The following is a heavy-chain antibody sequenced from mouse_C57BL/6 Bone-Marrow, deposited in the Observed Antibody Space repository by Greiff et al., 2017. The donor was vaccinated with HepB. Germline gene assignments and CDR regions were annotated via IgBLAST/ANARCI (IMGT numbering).Heavy chain of an antibody. V-gene: IGHV1-55*01. J-gene: IGHJ4*01. CDR2: IYPGSGST. D-gene: IGHD2-3*01. CDR1: GYTFTSYW. CDR3: ARGWLLGYAMDY. Sequence: VKLQESGAELVKPGASVKMSCKASGYTFTSYWITWVKQRPGQGLEWIGDIYPGSGSTNYNEKFKSKATLTVDTSSSTAYMPLSSLTSEDSAVYYCARGWLLGYAMDYWGQGTSVTVSS.